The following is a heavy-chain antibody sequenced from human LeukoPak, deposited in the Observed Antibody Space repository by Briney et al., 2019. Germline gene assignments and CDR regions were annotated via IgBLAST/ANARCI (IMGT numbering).Heavy chain of an antibody. CDR3: ARVVRGVIIP. Sequence: GGSLTLSFAASGFTFSSYSMHWVRQAPGKGLAGVSYISSSSSTIYYPHSLKGGFTISRDNAKNTLYLQMNSLRAEDTAVYYCARVVRGVIIPWGQGTLVTVSS. CDR2: ISSSSSTI. D-gene: IGHD3-10*01. J-gene: IGHJ5*02. V-gene: IGHV3-48*01. CDR1: GFTFSSYS.